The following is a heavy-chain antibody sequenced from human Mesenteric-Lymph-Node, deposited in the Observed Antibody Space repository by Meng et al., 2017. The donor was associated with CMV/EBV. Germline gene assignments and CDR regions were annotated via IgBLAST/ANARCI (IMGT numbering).Heavy chain of an antibody. CDR1: GYTFIDYY. CDR3: ARDRDTDWYSPFDY. CDR2: INPKTGGR. V-gene: IGHV1-2*06. D-gene: IGHD3-9*01. Sequence: VQLGQSGAEVKKPGASVRVSCKASGYTFIDYYINWVRQAPGQGLEWMGRINPKTGGRSYAQNFQGRVTMTRDTSINTAYMEVNRLNSDDTAMYYCARDRDTDWYSPFDYWGPGTLVTVSS. J-gene: IGHJ4*02.